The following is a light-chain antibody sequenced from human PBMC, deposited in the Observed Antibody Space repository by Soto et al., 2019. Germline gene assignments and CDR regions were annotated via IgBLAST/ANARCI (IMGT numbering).Light chain of an antibody. V-gene: IGKV1-39*01. CDR3: QQSYNLPWT. Sequence: IEMTQSPSSLSASVGDRITITCRASHSMSLFLNWYQQKPGKAPKLLIYPASTLQSGVPSRFSGSGSGPDFTLTIASLQPEDSATYYCQQSYNLPWTFGPGTKVEIK. CDR1: HSMSLF. J-gene: IGKJ1*01. CDR2: PAS.